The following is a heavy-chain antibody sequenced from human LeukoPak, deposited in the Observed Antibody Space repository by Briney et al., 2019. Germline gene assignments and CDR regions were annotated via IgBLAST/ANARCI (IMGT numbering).Heavy chain of an antibody. D-gene: IGHD3-22*01. CDR1: GFTFSSYA. J-gene: IGHJ4*02. Sequence: GGSLRLSCAASVSGFTFSSYAMSWVRQAPGKGLEWVSAISGSGGSTYYADSVKGRFTISRDNSKNTLYLQMNSLRAEDTAVYYCAKGPDSSGRTAGYWGQGTLVTVSS. CDR2: ISGSGGST. V-gene: IGHV3-23*01. CDR3: AKGPDSSGRTAGY.